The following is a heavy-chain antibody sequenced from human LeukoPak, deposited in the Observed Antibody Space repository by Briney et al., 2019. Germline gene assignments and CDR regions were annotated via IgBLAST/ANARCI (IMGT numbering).Heavy chain of an antibody. D-gene: IGHD2-15*01. V-gene: IGHV4-59*01. CDR3: ARDPQEGYCSGGSCYGGYDY. CDR1: GGSINNYY. Sequence: PSETLSLTCTVSGGSINNYYWSWVRQPPGKGLEWIRYVFYTGYTHYNPSLKSRVTISVDTSKNQFSLKLSSVTAADTAVYYCARDPQEGYCSGGSCYGGYDYWGLGTLVTVSS. CDR2: VFYTGYT. J-gene: IGHJ4*02.